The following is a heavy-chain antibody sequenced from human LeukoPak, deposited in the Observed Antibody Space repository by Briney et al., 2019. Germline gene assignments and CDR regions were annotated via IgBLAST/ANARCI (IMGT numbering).Heavy chain of an antibody. CDR1: GDSISSWY. J-gene: IGHJ2*01. Sequence: SETLSHTCAVSGDSISSWYWSWIRQPPGKGLEWIGYIYYSGTTYYNPSLKSRVSISFDTSKNQFSLKLSSVTAADTAVYYCARVGYCSHGSCLRLDWYFDLWGRGTLVTVSS. CDR3: ARVGYCSHGSCLRLDWYFDL. V-gene: IGHV4-59*01. D-gene: IGHD2-15*01. CDR2: IYYSGTT.